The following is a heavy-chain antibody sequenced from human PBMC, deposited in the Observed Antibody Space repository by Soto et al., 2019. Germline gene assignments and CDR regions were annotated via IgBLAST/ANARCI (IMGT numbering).Heavy chain of an antibody. CDR3: ARDGGQGRGVIGHD. Sequence: AATLSLTCAVSGDSVNSENSYWHWIRPAPGKGPEWIGYIYYNGGTNYNPSLKSRATILLDTSTNQFSLTLTSVTAADTAVYYCARDGGQGRGVIGHDWGRGMLVIV. J-gene: IGHJ4*02. CDR2: IYYNGGT. CDR1: GDSVNSENSY. D-gene: IGHD3-10*01. V-gene: IGHV4-61*01.